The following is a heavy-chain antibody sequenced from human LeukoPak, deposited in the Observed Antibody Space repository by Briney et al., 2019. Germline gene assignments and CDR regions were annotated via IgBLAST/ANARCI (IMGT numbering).Heavy chain of an antibody. CDR3: ARYDFWSGPDY. J-gene: IGHJ4*02. Sequence: SETPSLTCAVYGGSFSGYYWSWIRQPPGKGVEWIGEINHSGSTNYNPSLKSRVTISVDTSKNQFSLKLSSVTAADTAVYYCARYDFWSGPDYWGQGTLVTVSS. CDR1: GGSFSGYY. D-gene: IGHD3-3*01. V-gene: IGHV4-34*01. CDR2: INHSGST.